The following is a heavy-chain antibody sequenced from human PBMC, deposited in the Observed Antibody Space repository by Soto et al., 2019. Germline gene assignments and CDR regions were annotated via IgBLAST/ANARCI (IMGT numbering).Heavy chain of an antibody. CDR1: GGSISSYY. J-gene: IGHJ5*01. CDR3: ASMIGDPVLSFDS. Sequence: QVQLQESGPGLVKPSETLSLTCTVSGGSISSYYWSWIRRPPGKGLEWIGFIFYSGSTSYNPSLKSRVTISIDTSEYQFSLKLNSLTAADTAVYYCASMIGDPVLSFDSWGQGTLVAVSS. V-gene: IGHV4-59*01. D-gene: IGHD3-10*02. CDR2: IFYSGST.